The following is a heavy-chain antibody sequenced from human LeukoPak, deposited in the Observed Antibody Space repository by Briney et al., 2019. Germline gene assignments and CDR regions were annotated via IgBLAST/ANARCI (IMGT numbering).Heavy chain of an antibody. CDR2: IYNSGST. V-gene: IGHV4-59*01. D-gene: IGHD3/OR15-3a*01. Sequence: SETLSLTCTVSGGSISRFYWGWIRQPPGKGLEYIGYIYNSGSTNYNPSLKSRVTISVDTSKKQFSLQLNSVTAADTAVYYCARVRSDTTLDGDYFGYWGQGTLVIVSS. J-gene: IGHJ4*02. CDR1: GGSISRFY. CDR3: ARVRSDTTLDGDYFGY.